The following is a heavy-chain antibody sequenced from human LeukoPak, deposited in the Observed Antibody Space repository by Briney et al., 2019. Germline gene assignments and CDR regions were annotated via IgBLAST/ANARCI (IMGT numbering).Heavy chain of an antibody. V-gene: IGHV3-7*01. CDR3: ARVDTMVRGVTYNWFDP. CDR2: IKQDGSKT. Sequence: GGSLRLSCAASGFTFSNYWMSWVRQAPGKGLEWVANIKQDGSKTYYVDSVKGRFTISRDNAKNSLYLQMNSLRAEDTAVYYCARVDTMVRGVTYNWFDPWGQGTLVTVSS. CDR1: GFTFSNYW. J-gene: IGHJ5*02. D-gene: IGHD3-10*01.